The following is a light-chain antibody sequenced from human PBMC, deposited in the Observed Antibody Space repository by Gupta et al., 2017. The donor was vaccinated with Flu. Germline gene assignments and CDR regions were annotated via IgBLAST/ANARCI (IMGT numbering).Light chain of an antibody. CDR3: QQEDSYSLT. J-gene: IGKJ4*01. CDR2: KAS. Sequence: PSTLSAYVGDRVTITCRASQSLSSWLAWYQQKPGKAPNLLIYKASKVESGVPSRFSGSGSGTXFTLTIXSLQPDDFATYYCQQEDSYSLTFGXGTKVEI. CDR1: QSLSSW. V-gene: IGKV1-5*03.